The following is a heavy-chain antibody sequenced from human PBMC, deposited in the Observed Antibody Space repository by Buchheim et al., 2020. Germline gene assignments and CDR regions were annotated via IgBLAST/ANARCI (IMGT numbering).Heavy chain of an antibody. CDR3: ARECTSGNSNNGPTDY. CDR2: IWYDGSNE. CDR1: GFTFSDYG. D-gene: IGHD3-10*01. V-gene: IGHV3-33*01. J-gene: IGHJ4*02. Sequence: QVHLVESGGGVVQPGRSLRLSCAASGFTFSDYGMHWVRLAPGKGLEWVTTIWYDGSNEYYIDSVKGRFTISRDNSKSTVYLQMDSLRVEDTAVYYCARECTSGNSNNGPTDYWGQGTL.